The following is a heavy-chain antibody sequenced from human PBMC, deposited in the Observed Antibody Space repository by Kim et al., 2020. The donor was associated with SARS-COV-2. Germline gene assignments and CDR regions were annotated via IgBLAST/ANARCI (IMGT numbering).Heavy chain of an antibody. Sequence: SETLSLTCAVYGGSFSGYYWSWIRQPPGKGLEWIGEINHSGSTNYNPSLKSRVTITVDTSKNQFSLNLSSVTAADTAVYYCARSGYGDYRPYYYYYGMDVWGQGTTVTVSS. CDR1: GGSFSGYY. CDR3: ARSGYGDYRPYYYYYGMDV. V-gene: IGHV4-34*01. J-gene: IGHJ6*02. CDR2: INHSGST. D-gene: IGHD4-17*01.